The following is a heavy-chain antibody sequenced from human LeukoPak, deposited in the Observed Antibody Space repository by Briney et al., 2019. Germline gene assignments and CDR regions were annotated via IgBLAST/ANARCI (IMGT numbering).Heavy chain of an antibody. V-gene: IGHV3-23*01. J-gene: IGHJ3*02. CDR3: AKDFLRFLEWLTWGAFDM. D-gene: IGHD3-3*01. CDR1: GFTFSSYA. Sequence: GGSLRLSCAASGFTFSSYAMTWVRQAPGKGLEWVSAISGSGGSTYYADSVKGRFTISRDNSKNTLYLQMNSLRAEDTAVYYCAKDFLRFLEWLTWGAFDMWGQETMVTVFS. CDR2: ISGSGGST.